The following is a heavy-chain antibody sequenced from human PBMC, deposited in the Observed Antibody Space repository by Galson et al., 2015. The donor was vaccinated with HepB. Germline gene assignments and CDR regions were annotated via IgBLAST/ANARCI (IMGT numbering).Heavy chain of an antibody. CDR1: GLTVNSNY. CDR2: IYSDNT. J-gene: IGHJ4*02. CDR3: AAGIAKKYYFDY. V-gene: IGHV3-66*01. Sequence: SLRLSCAASGLTVNSNYMTWVRQAPGKGLEWVSIIYSDNTYYADFVKGRFTISRDSSENTLFLQMSSLGAEDTAVYFCAAGIAKKYYFDYWGQGTLVTVSS. D-gene: IGHD6-13*01.